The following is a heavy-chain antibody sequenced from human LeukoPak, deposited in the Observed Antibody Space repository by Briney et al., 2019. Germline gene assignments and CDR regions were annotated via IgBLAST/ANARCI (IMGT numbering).Heavy chain of an antibody. V-gene: IGHV3-7*01. J-gene: IGHJ4*02. Sequence: GGSLRLSCGASGLMTWVRQAPGKGLEWVANIKQDASETFYVDSVRGRFTISRDNSKNTLYLQMNSLKAEDTAVYYCAKAVVTANDYWGQGTLVTVSS. CDR2: IKQDASET. D-gene: IGHD2-21*02. CDR1: GL. CDR3: AKAVVTANDY.